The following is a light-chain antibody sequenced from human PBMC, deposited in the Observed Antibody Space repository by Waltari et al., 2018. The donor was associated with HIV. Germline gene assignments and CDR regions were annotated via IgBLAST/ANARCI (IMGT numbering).Light chain of an antibody. V-gene: IGLV1-47*01. CDR1: SSNIGSNY. Sequence: QSVLTQPPSTSGTPGQRVTISCFGSSSNIGSNYVYWYQQLPGTAPKLLIYRNNQRPSVVPDRFSGSKSGTSASLAISGLRSEDEGDYSCAAWDDTRGGLWVFGGGTKVTVL. CDR2: RNN. CDR3: AAWDDTRGGLWV. J-gene: IGLJ3*02.